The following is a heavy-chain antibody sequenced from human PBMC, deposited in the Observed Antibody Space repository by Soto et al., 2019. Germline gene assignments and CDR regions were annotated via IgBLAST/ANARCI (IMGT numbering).Heavy chain of an antibody. J-gene: IGHJ5*02. CDR3: ATTTPPPYCSSTSCRLNSFDP. Sequence: PSETLSLTCTVSGGSISSGGYYWSWIRQHPGKGLEWFGYIYYSGSTYYNPSLKSRVTISVDTSKNQFSLKLSSVTAADTAVYYCATTTPPPYCSSTSCRLNSFDPWGQGTLVTVSS. CDR2: IYYSGST. V-gene: IGHV4-31*03. CDR1: GGSISSGGYY. D-gene: IGHD2-2*01.